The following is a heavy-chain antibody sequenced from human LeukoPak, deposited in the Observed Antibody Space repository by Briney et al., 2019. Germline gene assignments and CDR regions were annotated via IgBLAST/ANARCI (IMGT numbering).Heavy chain of an antibody. D-gene: IGHD2-2*01. V-gene: IGHV4-30-2*01. Sequence: SQTLSLTCAVSGGSISSGGYSWSWIRQPPGKGLEWIGYIYHSGSTNYNPSLKSRVTISVDTSKNQFSLKLSSVTAADTAVYYCARVAGYCSSTSCFDRGHNWFDPWGQGTLVTVSS. J-gene: IGHJ5*02. CDR3: ARVAGYCSSTSCFDRGHNWFDP. CDR2: IYHSGST. CDR1: GGSISSGGYS.